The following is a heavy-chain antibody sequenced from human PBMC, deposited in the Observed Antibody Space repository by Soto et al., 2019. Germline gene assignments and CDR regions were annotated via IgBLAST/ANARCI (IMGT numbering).Heavy chain of an antibody. CDR1: GFTFSSYW. V-gene: IGHV3-7*01. CDR3: ARVISGYCSSTSCYDPDAFDI. CDR2: IKQDGSEK. J-gene: IGHJ3*02. D-gene: IGHD2-2*01. Sequence: PGGSLRLSCAASGFTFSSYWMSWVRQAPGKGLEWVANIKQDGSEKYYVESVKGRFTISRDNAKNSLYLQMKSLRAEDTAVYYFARVISGYCSSTSCYDPDAFDIWGQGTMVTVSS.